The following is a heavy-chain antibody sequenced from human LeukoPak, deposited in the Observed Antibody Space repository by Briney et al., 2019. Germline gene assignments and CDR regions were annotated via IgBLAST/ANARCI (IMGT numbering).Heavy chain of an antibody. V-gene: IGHV1-69*05. D-gene: IGHD4-17*01. CDR2: IIPIFGTA. CDR1: RGTFSSYA. CDR3: ARTYGDYGELFFDY. J-gene: IGHJ4*02. Sequence: SVKVSCKASRGTFSSYAISWVRQAPGQGLEWMGGIIPIFGTANYAQKFQGKVTITTDESTSTAYMELSSLRSEDTAVYYCARTYGDYGELFFDYWGQGTLVTVSS.